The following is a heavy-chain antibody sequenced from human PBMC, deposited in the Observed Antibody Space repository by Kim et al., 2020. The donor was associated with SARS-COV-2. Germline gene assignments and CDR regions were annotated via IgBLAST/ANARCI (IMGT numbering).Heavy chain of an antibody. D-gene: IGHD3-16*02. CDR3: ARDQSYYFDY. J-gene: IGHJ4*02. V-gene: IGHV4-61*01. CDR1: GGSVSSGSYY. CDR2: IYYSGST. Sequence: SETLSLTCTVSGGSVSSGSYYWSWIRQPPGKGLEWIGYIYYSGSTNYNPSLKSRVTISVDTSKNQFSLKLSSVTAADTAVYYCARDQSYYFDYWGQGTLVTVSS.